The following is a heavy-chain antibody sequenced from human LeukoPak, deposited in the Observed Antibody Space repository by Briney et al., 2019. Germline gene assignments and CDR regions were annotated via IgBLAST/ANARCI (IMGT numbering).Heavy chain of an antibody. CDR3: TTDRLRYMVRGVLRSLEGFDP. J-gene: IGHJ5*02. V-gene: IGHV1-24*01. CDR2: FDAEEGET. D-gene: IGHD3-10*01. Sequence: ASVKVSGKVCGYRLIELPMHWVRQAPGKGLEWMGGFDAEEGETIYAQKVQGRVTMTEDTSTDTDYMELSSLSSEDTAVYYCTTDRLRYMVRGVLRSLEGFDPWGQGTLVTVSS. CDR1: GYRLIELP.